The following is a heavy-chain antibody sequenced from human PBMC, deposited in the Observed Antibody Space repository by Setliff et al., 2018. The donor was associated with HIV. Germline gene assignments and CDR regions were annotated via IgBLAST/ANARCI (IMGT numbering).Heavy chain of an antibody. D-gene: IGHD5-12*01. V-gene: IGHV3-43*01. CDR1: GFTFDDYT. Sequence: GSLRLSCAASGFTFDDYTMHWVRQAPGKGLEWVSLISWDGDMTYYADSVTGRFTISRDNSKNSLYLQMNSLTTEDTGLYYCAKEGWGYDYVGAYYFDYWGQGTLVTVSS. CDR2: ISWDGDMT. J-gene: IGHJ4*02. CDR3: AKEGWGYDYVGAYYFDY.